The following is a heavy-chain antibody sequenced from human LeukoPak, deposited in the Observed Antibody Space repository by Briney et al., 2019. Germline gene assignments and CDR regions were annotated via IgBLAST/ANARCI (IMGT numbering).Heavy chain of an antibody. CDR3: AREYKDDYYGMDV. J-gene: IGHJ6*02. D-gene: IGHD1-1*01. V-gene: IGHV1-46*01. CDR1: GYTFTSYY. Sequence: ASVTVSCTASGYTFTSYYTHWVRQAPGQGLEWMGIINPSGGSTSYAQKFQGRVTMTRDTSTSTVYMELSSLRSEDTAVYYCAREYKDDYYGMDVWGQGTTVTVSS. CDR2: INPSGGST.